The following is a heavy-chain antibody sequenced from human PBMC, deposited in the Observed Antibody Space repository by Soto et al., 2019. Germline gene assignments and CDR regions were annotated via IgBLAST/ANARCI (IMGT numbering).Heavy chain of an antibody. J-gene: IGHJ3*02. CDR2: VYSSGST. CDR3: ARGNDWKSSTFDI. CDR1: GGSLIDDY. Sequence: QVQLQESGPGLVKPLETVSLTCTVSGGSLIDDYWNWIRQPPGKGLEWIGYVYSSGSTNYNPSLKSRVTLSVDRSKNQSSLKLSSVTAADTAVYYCARGNDWKSSTFDIWGHGTMVSVSS. D-gene: IGHD2-21*01. V-gene: IGHV4-59*01.